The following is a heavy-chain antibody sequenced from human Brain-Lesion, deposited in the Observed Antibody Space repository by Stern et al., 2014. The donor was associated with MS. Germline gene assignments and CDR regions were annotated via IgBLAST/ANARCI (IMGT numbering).Heavy chain of an antibody. Sequence: EVQLVESGGEVKKPGGSLRISCKDSGDNFAYYWMVWVRQVPGKGPEWVGWISPRGASTDYSPSFQAHVTISVDKSVSTAFLQWSSLRASDTAMYYCARLTLASCAGSCHSFSYFDLWGRGTLVTVSS. V-gene: IGHV5-10-1*01. D-gene: IGHD2-21*02. CDR3: ARLTLASCAGSCHSFSYFDL. CDR2: ISPRGAST. CDR1: GDNFAYYW. J-gene: IGHJ2*01.